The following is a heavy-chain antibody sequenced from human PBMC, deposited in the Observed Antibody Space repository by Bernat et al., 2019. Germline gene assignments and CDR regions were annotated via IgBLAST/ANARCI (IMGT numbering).Heavy chain of an antibody. CDR1: GGSISTGSYY. D-gene: IGHD6-6*01. V-gene: IGHV4-39*01. Sequence: QLQLQESGPGLVKPSETLSLTCTVSGGSISTGSYYWGWIRQPPGKGLEWIGSICYSGSTYYNPSLKSRVTISVDTSKKQFSLNLNSVTAADTAVYYCARLGSSSDAFDIWGQGTMVTVSS. CDR2: ICYSGST. CDR3: ARLGSSSDAFDI. J-gene: IGHJ3*02.